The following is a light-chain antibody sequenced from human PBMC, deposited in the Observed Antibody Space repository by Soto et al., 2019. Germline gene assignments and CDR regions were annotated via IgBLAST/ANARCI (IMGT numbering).Light chain of an antibody. Sequence: QSALTQPASVSGSPGQSITISCTGTSSDVGGYNYVSWYQQHPGKAPKFMIYDVSSRPSGVSNRFSGSKSGNTASLTISGLQAEDEADYYCCSYTTSNTRQRVLVTGTKLTVL. J-gene: IGLJ1*01. CDR2: DVS. CDR1: SSDVGGYNY. V-gene: IGLV2-14*03. CDR3: CSYTTSNTRQRV.